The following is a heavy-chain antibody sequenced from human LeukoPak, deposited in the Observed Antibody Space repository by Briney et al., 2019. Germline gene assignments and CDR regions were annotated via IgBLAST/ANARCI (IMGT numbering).Heavy chain of an antibody. D-gene: IGHD5-12*01. CDR2: IYYSGST. CDR1: GVSISSGDYY. CDR3: ARYDYYHAFDI. J-gene: IGHJ3*02. V-gene: IGHV4-30-4*01. Sequence: SETLSLTCTVSGVSISSGDYYWSWIRQPPGKGLEWIGYIYYSGSTYYNPSLKSRVTISVDTSKNQFSLKLSSVTAADTAVYYCARYDYYHAFDIWGQGTMVTVSS.